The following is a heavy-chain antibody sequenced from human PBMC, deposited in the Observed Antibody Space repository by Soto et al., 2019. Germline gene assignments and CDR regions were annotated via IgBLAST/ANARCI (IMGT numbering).Heavy chain of an antibody. V-gene: IGHV1-69*13. CDR1: GGTFSSYA. D-gene: IGHD2-8*01. Sequence: SVKVSCKASGGTFSSYAISWVRQAPGQGLEWMGGIIPIFGTANYAQKFQGRVTITADESTSTAYMELSSLRSEDTAVYYCARGQTLFCTNGVCPKTFDYWGQGTLVTVSS. J-gene: IGHJ4*02. CDR2: IIPIFGTA. CDR3: ARGQTLFCTNGVCPKTFDY.